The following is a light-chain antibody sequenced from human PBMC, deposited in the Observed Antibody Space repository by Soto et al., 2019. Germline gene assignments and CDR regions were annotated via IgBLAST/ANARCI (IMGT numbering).Light chain of an antibody. Sequence: EIVLTHSPATLSLSPGERATLSCRASQSVSSYLAWYQQKPGQAPRLLIYDASNRATGIPARFSGSGSGTDFTLTISSLEPEDFAVYYCQQRSNWLTFGGGTKVES. CDR3: QQRSNWLT. V-gene: IGKV3-11*01. CDR1: QSVSSY. CDR2: DAS. J-gene: IGKJ4*01.